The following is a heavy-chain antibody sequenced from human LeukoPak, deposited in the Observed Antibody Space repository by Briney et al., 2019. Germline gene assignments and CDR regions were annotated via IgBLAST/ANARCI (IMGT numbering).Heavy chain of an antibody. D-gene: IGHD6-13*01. CDR2: ISYDGSNK. J-gene: IGHJ4*02. CDR1: GFTFSSYG. CDR3: AKLAAAGTDGDY. V-gene: IGHV3-30*18. Sequence: GGSLRLCCAASGFTFSSYGMHWVRQAPGKGLEWVAVISYDGSNKYYADSVKGRFTISGDNSKNTLYLQMNSLRAEDTAVYYCAKLAAAGTDGDYWGQGTLVTVSS.